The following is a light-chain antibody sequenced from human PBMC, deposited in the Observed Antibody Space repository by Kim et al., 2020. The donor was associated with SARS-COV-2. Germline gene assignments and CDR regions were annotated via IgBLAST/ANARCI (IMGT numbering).Light chain of an antibody. CDR1: QGISSY. V-gene: IGKV1-8*01. CDR3: QQYYSYPST. Sequence: AIRMTQSPSSFSASTGDRVTITCRASQGISSYLAWYQQKPGKAPKLLIYAASTLRSGVPSRFSGSGSGTDFTLTISCLQSEDFATYYCQQYYSYPSTFGQGTKVDIK. CDR2: AAS. J-gene: IGKJ1*01.